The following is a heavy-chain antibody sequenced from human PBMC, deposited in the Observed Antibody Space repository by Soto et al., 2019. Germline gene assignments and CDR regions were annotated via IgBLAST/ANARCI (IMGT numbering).Heavy chain of an antibody. Sequence: QVQLVESGGGVVQPGRSLRLSCAASGFTFSSYGMHWVRQAPGKGLEWVAVISYDGSNKYYADSVKGRFTISRDNSKNTLYRQMNSLRAEDTAVYYCAKDECSGGGDCYLGYWGQGTLVTVSS. D-gene: IGHD2-21*02. CDR2: ISYDGSNK. CDR1: GFTFSSYG. CDR3: AKDECSGGGDCYLGY. V-gene: IGHV3-30*18. J-gene: IGHJ4*02.